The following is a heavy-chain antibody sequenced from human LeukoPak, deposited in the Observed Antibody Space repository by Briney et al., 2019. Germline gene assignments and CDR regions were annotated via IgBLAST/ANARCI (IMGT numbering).Heavy chain of an antibody. D-gene: IGHD6-19*01. Sequence: PSETLSLTCAVYGGSFSGYYWSWIRQPPGKGLEGIGEINHSGSTNYNPSLKSRVTISVDTSKNQFSLKLSSVTAADTAVYYCARFRSSGWYSYYYGMDVWGQGTTVTVSS. CDR3: ARFRSSGWYSYYYGMDV. CDR2: INHSGST. CDR1: GGSFSGYY. J-gene: IGHJ6*02. V-gene: IGHV4-34*01.